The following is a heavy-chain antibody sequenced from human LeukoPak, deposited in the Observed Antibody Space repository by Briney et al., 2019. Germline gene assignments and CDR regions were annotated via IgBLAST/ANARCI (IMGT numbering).Heavy chain of an antibody. CDR2: TYYRSKWYN. CDR1: GDSVSSNSAA. V-gene: IGHV6-1*01. D-gene: IGHD6-13*01. J-gene: IGHJ3*02. CDR3: ARSDVAAAGPRGAFDI. Sequence: SQTLPLTCAISGDSVSSNSAAWNWIRQSPSRGLEWLGRTYYRSKWYNDYAVSVKSRITINPDTSKNQFSLQLNSVTPEDTAVYYCARSDVAAAGPRGAFDIWGQGTMVTVSS.